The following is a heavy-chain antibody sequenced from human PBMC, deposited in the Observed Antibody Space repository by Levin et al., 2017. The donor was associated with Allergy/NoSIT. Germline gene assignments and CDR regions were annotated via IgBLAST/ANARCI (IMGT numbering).Heavy chain of an antibody. CDR3: AKRPGIIVDGAFDY. V-gene: IGHV3-23*01. D-gene: IGHD6-19*01. CDR2: ISVSGDNT. J-gene: IGHJ4*02. CDR1: GFTFSSYA. Sequence: GESLKISCGASGFTFSSYAMSWVRQAPGKGLEWVSSISVSGDNTYYPDSVRGRFTVSRDNSKNTLYLQMNSLRVEDTAVYFCAKRPGIIVDGAFDYWGQGSLVTVSS.